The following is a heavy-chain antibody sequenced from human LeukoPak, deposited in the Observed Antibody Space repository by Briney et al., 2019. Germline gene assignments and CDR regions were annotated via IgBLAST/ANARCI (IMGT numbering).Heavy chain of an antibody. V-gene: IGHV1-2*02. Sequence: ASVRVSCKASGYTFTGYYMHWVRQAPGQGLEWMGWINPNSGGTNYAQKFQGRVTMTRDTSISTAYMELSRLRSEDTAVYYCATEKKWLLRAFFDYWGQGTLVTVSS. D-gene: IGHD3-22*01. CDR2: INPNSGGT. CDR1: GYTFTGYY. J-gene: IGHJ4*02. CDR3: ATEKKWLLRAFFDY.